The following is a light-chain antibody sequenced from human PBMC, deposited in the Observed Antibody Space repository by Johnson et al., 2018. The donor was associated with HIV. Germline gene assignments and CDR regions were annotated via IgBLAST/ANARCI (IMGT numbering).Light chain of an antibody. J-gene: IGLJ1*01. CDR3: GTWDSSLSALYV. V-gene: IGLV1-51*02. CDR2: ENN. CDR1: SSDIGKNY. Sequence: QSVLTQPPSVSAAPGQKVTISCSGSSSDIGKNYVSWYQQLPGTAPKLLVYENNKRPSGIPDRFSGSKSGTSATLGITGLQTGDEADYYCGTWDSSLSALYVFGTGTTITVL.